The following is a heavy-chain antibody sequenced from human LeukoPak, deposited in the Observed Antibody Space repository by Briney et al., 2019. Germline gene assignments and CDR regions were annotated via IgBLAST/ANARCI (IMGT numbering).Heavy chain of an antibody. Sequence: SETLSLTSTVSGGSISSYYWSWIRQPPGKGLEWIGYIYYSGSTNYNPSLKSRVTISVDTSKNQFSLKLSSVTAADTAVYYCASSGHTSWVGFYYYYMDVWGKGTTVTVSS. J-gene: IGHJ6*03. CDR2: IYYSGST. D-gene: IGHD5-12*01. CDR1: GGSISSYY. CDR3: ASSGHTSWVGFYYYYMDV. V-gene: IGHV4-59*01.